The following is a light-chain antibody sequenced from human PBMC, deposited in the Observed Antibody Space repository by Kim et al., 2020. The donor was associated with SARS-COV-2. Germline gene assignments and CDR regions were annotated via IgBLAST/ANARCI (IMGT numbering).Light chain of an antibody. CDR2: GKN. J-gene: IGLJ2*01. V-gene: IGLV3-19*01. CDR1: SLRSYY. Sequence: SELPQDPAVSVALGQTVRITCQGDSLRSYYATWYQQKPGQAPVLLIYGKNNRPSGIPDRFSGSSSGNTASLTITGAQAEDEADYYCNSRDNSVNRVFGGGTKLTVL. CDR3: NSRDNSVNRV.